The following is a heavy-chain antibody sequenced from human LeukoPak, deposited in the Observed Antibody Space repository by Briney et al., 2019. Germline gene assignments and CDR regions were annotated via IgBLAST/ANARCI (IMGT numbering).Heavy chain of an antibody. CDR1: GGSISDHY. J-gene: IGHJ4*02. D-gene: IGHD3-22*01. V-gene: IGHV4-59*05. Sequence: SETLFLTCTVSGGSISDHYWSWIRQPSGKGLEWIGRIYSSGSANYSPSLKSRVTISVDTSKNQFSLKLSSVTAADTAVYYCAGRPDYYDSSYYYQEGDYWGQGTLVTVSS. CDR3: AGRPDYYDSSYYYQEGDY. CDR2: IYSSGSA.